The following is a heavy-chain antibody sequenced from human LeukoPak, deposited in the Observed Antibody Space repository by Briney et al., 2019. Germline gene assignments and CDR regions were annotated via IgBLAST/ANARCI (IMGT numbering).Heavy chain of an antibody. D-gene: IGHD3-9*01. CDR2: IYYSGST. J-gene: IGHJ3*02. CDR3: ATLYYDILTGYYHDAFDI. Sequence: SETLSLTCTVSGGSISSYYWSWIRQPPGKGLEWIGYIYYSGSTNYNPSLKSRVTISVDTSKNQISLKLSSVTAADTAVYYCATLYYDILTGYYHDAFDIWGQGTMVTVSS. CDR1: GGSISSYY. V-gene: IGHV4-59*01.